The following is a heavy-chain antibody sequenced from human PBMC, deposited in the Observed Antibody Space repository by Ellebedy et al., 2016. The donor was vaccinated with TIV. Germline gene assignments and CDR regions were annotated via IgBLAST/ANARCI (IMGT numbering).Heavy chain of an antibody. CDR2: FFVTGTT. Sequence: GSLRLXXTVSGGSVSSGSYYWGWIRQPPGKGLEWIGYFFVTGTTNYNPSLKSRVTISVDTSKNQFSLKLSSVTAADTAVYYCARDSGSWTDYWGQGTLVTVSS. V-gene: IGHV4-61*01. CDR3: ARDSGSWTDY. CDR1: GGSVSSGSYY. J-gene: IGHJ4*02. D-gene: IGHD3-10*01.